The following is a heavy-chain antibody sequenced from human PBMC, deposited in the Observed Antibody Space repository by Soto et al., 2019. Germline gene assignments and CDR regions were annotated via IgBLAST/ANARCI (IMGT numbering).Heavy chain of an antibody. CDR1: GGTFSGYT. CDR3: ASQVGYCSGGSCYGSIDY. V-gene: IGHV1-69*02. D-gene: IGHD2-15*01. J-gene: IGHJ4*02. Sequence: ASVKVSCKASGGTFSGYTISWVRQAPGQGLEWMGRIIPILGIANYAQKFQGRVTITADKSTSTAYMELSSLRSEDTAVYYCASQVGYCSGGSCYGSIDYWGQGTLVTVSS. CDR2: IIPILGIA.